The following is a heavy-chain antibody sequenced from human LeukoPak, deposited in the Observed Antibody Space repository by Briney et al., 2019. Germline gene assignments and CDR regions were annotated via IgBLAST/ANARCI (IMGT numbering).Heavy chain of an antibody. J-gene: IGHJ6*03. CDR1: GGTFSSYA. V-gene: IGHV1-69*05. Sequence: SVKVSCKASGGTFSSYAINWVRQAPGQGLEWMGGIIPIFGTANYAQKFQGRVTITTDESTSTAYMELSSLRSEDTAVYYCARAHDYGDYVPYYYYYYYMDVWGKGTTVTVSS. CDR3: ARAHDYGDYVPYYYYYYYMDV. CDR2: IIPIFGTA. D-gene: IGHD4-17*01.